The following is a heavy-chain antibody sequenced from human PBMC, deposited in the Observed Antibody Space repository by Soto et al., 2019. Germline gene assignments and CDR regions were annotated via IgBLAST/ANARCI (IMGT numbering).Heavy chain of an antibody. J-gene: IGHJ5*02. V-gene: IGHV3-72*01. CDR1: GFTFSDHY. Sequence: EVQLVESGGGLVQPGGSLRLSCAASGFTFSDHYMDWVRQAPGKGLEWVGRTRNKANSYTTEYAASVKGRFTISRDDSKNSLYLRMNSLKTEDTAVYYCARGLAAAGRGNWFDPWGQGTLVTVSS. D-gene: IGHD6-13*01. CDR2: TRNKANSYTT. CDR3: ARGLAAAGRGNWFDP.